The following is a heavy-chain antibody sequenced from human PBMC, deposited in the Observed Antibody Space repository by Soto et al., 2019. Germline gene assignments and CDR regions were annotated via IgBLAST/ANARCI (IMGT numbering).Heavy chain of an antibody. J-gene: IGHJ5*02. CDR1: SGTFRSYA. V-gene: IGHV1-69*13. CDR2: IIPIFGTA. Sequence: SVQVSLQAASGTFRSYAISWVRQAPGQGLEWMGGIIPIFGTANYAQKFQGRLTITADESTSKAYMELSSLRSEDTAVYYCGMVVAPITWFEPWGQGTLVTVS. CDR3: GMVVAPITWFEP. D-gene: IGHD2-15*01.